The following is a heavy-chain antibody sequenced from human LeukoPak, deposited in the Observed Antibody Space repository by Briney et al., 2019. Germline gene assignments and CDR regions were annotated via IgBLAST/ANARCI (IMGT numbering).Heavy chain of an antibody. V-gene: IGHV3-30*18. CDR1: GFTFSRYG. J-gene: IGHJ4*02. D-gene: IGHD3-10*01. CDR2: ISYDGSNK. CDR3: AKGDPYGSGSYPVDY. Sequence: GGSLRLSCAASGFTFSRYGMHWVRQASRKGLEWVALISYDGSNKYYADSVKGRFTISRDNSKNTLYLQMNSLRPEDTAVYYCAKGDPYGSGSYPVDYWGQGTLVTVSS.